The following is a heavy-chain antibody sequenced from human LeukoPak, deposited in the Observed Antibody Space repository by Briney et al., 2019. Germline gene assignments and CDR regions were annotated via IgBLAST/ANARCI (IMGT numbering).Heavy chain of an antibody. CDR1: GYTFTSYG. CDR2: ISAYNGNT. V-gene: IGHV1-18*01. CDR3: ARDLYSSSWTPQPFDY. Sequence: ASVKVSCKASGYTFTSYGISWVRQAPGQGLEWMGWISAYNGNTNYAQKLQGRVTMTTDTSTSTAYMELRSLRSDDTAVYYCARDLYSSSWTPQPFDYWGQGTLVTVSS. D-gene: IGHD6-13*01. J-gene: IGHJ4*02.